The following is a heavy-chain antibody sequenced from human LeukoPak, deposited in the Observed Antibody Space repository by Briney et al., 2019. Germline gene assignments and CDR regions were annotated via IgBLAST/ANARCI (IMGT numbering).Heavy chain of an antibody. CDR1: EYTFTSYH. D-gene: IGHD6-25*01. Sequence: ASVKVSCKASEYTFTSYHIHWVRQAPGQGLEWMGIINPSGGSTTYAQKFQGRVTMTGDTSASTVYMELSSLRSEDTAAYYCTEAASLGWFDPWGQGTLVTVSS. J-gene: IGHJ5*02. CDR2: INPSGGST. V-gene: IGHV1-46*01. CDR3: TEAASLGWFDP.